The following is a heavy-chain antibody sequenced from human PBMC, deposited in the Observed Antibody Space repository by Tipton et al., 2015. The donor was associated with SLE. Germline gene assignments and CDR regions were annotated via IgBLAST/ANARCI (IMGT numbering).Heavy chain of an antibody. D-gene: IGHD3-16*02. CDR3: AISPRRYTSVYYRYFDL. J-gene: IGHJ2*01. Sequence: SLRLSCAASGFTLSNYWMHWVRQAPGKGLMWVSRINSDGSSTNYADSVKGRFIISRDNAKNTMDLQMNSLRAEDTAVYYCAISPRRYTSVYYRYFDLWGRGTLVTVSS. CDR2: INSDGSST. CDR1: GFTLSNYW. V-gene: IGHV3-74*01.